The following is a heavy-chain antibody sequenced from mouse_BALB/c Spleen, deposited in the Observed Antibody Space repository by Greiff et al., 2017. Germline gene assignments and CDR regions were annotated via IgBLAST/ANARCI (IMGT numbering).Heavy chain of an antibody. J-gene: IGHJ2*01. CDR1: GFTFSSFG. Sequence: EVKLMESGGGLVQPGGSRKLSCAASGFTFSSFGMHWVRQAPEKGLGWVAYISSGSSTIYYADTVKGRFTISRDNPKNTLFLQMTSLRSEDTAMYYCARSLYGNYVDYWGQGTTLTVSS. CDR3: ARSLYGNYVDY. V-gene: IGHV5-17*02. CDR2: ISSGSSTI. D-gene: IGHD2-1*01.